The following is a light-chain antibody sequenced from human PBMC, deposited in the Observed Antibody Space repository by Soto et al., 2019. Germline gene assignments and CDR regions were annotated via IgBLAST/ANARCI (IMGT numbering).Light chain of an antibody. V-gene: IGKV3-20*01. CDR3: QQYGGSPPYT. Sequence: EIVLTQSPGTLSLSPGERATLSCRASRSISSTYLAWSQQKPGQAPRLLIYGASSRATGIPDRFSGSGSGTDFTLTISRLEPEDFAVYYRQQYGGSPPYTFGQWTKLEIK. CDR2: GAS. CDR1: RSISSTY. J-gene: IGKJ2*01.